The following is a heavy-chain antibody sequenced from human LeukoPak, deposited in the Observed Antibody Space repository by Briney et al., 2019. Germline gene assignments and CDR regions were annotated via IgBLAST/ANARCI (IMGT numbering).Heavy chain of an antibody. CDR3: ARAVVAFGGVTDY. Sequence: SETLSLTCTVSGVSIGSGGYSWSWIRQHPGKGLEWIGYIHYSGSAYYNPSLKSRLNISADTSKNQFSLKLSSVTAADTAVYYRARAVVAFGGVTDYWGQGTLVTVSS. V-gene: IGHV4-31*03. D-gene: IGHD3-16*01. CDR1: GVSIGSGGYS. CDR2: IHYSGSA. J-gene: IGHJ4*02.